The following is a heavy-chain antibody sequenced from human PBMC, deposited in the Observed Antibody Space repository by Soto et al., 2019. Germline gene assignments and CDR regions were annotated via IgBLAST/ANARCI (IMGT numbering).Heavy chain of an antibody. J-gene: IGHJ2*01. CDR1: GGSISSYY. V-gene: IGHV4-59*08. CDR2: IYYSGST. Sequence: SETLSLTCTVSGGSISSYYWSWIRQPPGKGLEWIGYIYYSGSTNYNPSLKSRVTISVDTSKNQFSLKLSSVTAADTAMYYCARYRDSSGYFDLWGRGTLVTVSS. D-gene: IGHD3-22*01. CDR3: ARYRDSSGYFDL.